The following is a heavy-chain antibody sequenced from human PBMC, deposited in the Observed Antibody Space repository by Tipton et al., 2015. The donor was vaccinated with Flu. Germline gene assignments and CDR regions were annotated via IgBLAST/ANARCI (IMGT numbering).Heavy chain of an antibody. CDR1: GFTFSGYG. CDR3: AKISVEAMATII. V-gene: IGHV3-30*02. CDR2: IRYDGTNK. D-gene: IGHD5-24*01. J-gene: IGHJ4*02. Sequence: SLRLSCTASGFTFSGYGMQWVRQAPGKGLEWVAFIRYDGTNKYYADSVKGRFTISRDNSKNTLYLQMNSLRAEDTAVYYCAKISVEAMATIIWGQGTLVTVAS.